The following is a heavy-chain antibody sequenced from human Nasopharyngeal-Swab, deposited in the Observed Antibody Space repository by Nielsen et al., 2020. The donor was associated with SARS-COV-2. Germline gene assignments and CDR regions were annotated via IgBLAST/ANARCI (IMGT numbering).Heavy chain of an antibody. D-gene: IGHD3-10*01. Sequence: SETLSLTCTVSGVSISSNSYYWGWIRQPPGKGLEWIGNIYYSGSTYYNPSLNSLVTISVDTSKYQFSLKLNSVTAADTAMYYCASLLWFGQYYFDYWGQGTLVTVSS. V-gene: IGHV4-39*01. J-gene: IGHJ4*02. CDR2: IYYSGST. CDR3: ASLLWFGQYYFDY. CDR1: GVSISSNSYY.